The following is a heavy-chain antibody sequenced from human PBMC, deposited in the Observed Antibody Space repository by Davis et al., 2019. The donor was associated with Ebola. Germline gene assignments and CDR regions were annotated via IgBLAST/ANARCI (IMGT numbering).Heavy chain of an antibody. CDR1: GFTFSSYS. CDR2: IKQDGSEK. CDR3: ARAALYDYIWGSYRLRFAFDI. J-gene: IGHJ3*02. D-gene: IGHD3-16*02. V-gene: IGHV3-7*01. Sequence: GGSLRLSCAASGFTFSSYSMNWVRQAPGKGLEWVANIKQDGSEKYYVDSVKGRFTISRDNAKNSLYLQMNSLRAEDTAVYYCARAALYDYIWGSYRLRFAFDIWGQGTMVTVSS.